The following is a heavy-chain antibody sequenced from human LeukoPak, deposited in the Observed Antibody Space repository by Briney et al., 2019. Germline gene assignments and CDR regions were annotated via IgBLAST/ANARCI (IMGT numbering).Heavy chain of an antibody. CDR2: INPNSGGT. D-gene: IGHD6-13*01. J-gene: IGHJ4*02. CDR3: ARVEWQQLARGPFDY. Sequence: ASVKVSCKASGYTFTDYYMHWVRPAPGQGLEWRGCINPNSGGTKYAQNFQDRVTITRDTFISTAYMELSRLRSDDTAVYYCARVEWQQLARGPFDYWGQGTLVTVSS. CDR1: GYTFTDYY. V-gene: IGHV1-2*02.